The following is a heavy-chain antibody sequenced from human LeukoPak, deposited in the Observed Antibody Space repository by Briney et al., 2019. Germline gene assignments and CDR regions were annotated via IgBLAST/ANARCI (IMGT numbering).Heavy chain of an antibody. Sequence: SQTLSLTCAISGDSVPSNSVTWNWIRQSPSRGLEWLGRTYYRSTWYNDYAVSVRGRITANPDTSKNQFSLHLNSVTPEDTAVYYCARRLTQYDCFDPWGQGILVTVSS. CDR2: TYYRSTWYN. J-gene: IGHJ5*02. D-gene: IGHD2-2*01. CDR3: ARRLTQYDCFDP. V-gene: IGHV6-1*01. CDR1: GDSVPSNSVT.